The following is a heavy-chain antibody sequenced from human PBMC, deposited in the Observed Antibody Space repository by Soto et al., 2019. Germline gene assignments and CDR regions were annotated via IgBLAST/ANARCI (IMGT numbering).Heavy chain of an antibody. V-gene: IGHV3-11*01. Sequence: DLEESGGGLVEPGGSLRLTCVGSGVDFRGSDMNWIRQAPGKGLEWISYISDTGRTIPYADSVKGRFVISRDNSRDSLYLQMKDLRADDTAIYYCAGFKEGKIVGLRWLDPWGQGTRVTVSS. J-gene: IGHJ5*02. CDR2: ISDTGRTI. D-gene: IGHD3-16*02. CDR1: GVDFRGSD. CDR3: AGFKEGKIVGLRWLDP.